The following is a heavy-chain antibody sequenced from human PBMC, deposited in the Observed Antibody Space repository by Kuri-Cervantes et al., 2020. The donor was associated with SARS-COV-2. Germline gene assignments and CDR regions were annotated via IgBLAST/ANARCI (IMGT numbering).Heavy chain of an antibody. Sequence: ASVKVSCKASGYTFTGYYIHWVRQAPGERLEWMGWINPNSGGTKYAQKFEGWVTLTRDTSIATAYMEVSRLRSDDTAVYYCARGARITILGVLIGGRENPFFDPWGQGTQVTVSS. J-gene: IGHJ5*02. V-gene: IGHV1-2*04. CDR1: GYTFTGYY. CDR3: ARGARITILGVLIGGRENPFFDP. CDR2: INPNSGGT. D-gene: IGHD3-3*01.